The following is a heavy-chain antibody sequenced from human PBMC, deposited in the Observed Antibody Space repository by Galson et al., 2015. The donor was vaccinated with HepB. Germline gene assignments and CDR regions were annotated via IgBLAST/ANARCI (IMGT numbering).Heavy chain of an antibody. CDR1: GYRFTSYW. J-gene: IGHJ3*02. V-gene: IGHV5-51*01. CDR2: IYPGDSDT. Sequence: QSGAEVKKPGESLKISCKGSGYRFTSYWIGWVRQMPGKGLEWMGIIYPGDSDTRYSPSFQGQVTISADKSISAAYLQWSSLKAPDTAMYYCAGGIVAAAYAFDIWGQGTMVTVSS. CDR3: AGGIVAAAYAFDI. D-gene: IGHD1-26*01.